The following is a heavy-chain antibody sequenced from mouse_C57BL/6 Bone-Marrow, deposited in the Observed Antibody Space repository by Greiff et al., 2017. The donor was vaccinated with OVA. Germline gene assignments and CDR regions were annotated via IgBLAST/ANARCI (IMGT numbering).Heavy chain of an antibody. CDR1: GYTFTSYD. D-gene: IGHD1-1*01. CDR3: SRSDYSGIGRYWYFDV. Sequence: QVQLQQSGPELVKPGASVKLSCKASGYTFTSYDINWVKQRPGQGLEWIGWIYPRDGSTKYNEKFKGKATLTVDTSSSTAYMELPSLTSEDSAVYFCSRSDYSGIGRYWYFDVWGTGTTVTVSS. CDR2: IYPRDGST. J-gene: IGHJ1*03. V-gene: IGHV1-85*01.